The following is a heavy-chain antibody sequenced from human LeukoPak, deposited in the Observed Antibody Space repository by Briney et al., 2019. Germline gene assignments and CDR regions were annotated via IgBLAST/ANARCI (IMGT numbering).Heavy chain of an antibody. CDR1: GGSFSGYY. J-gene: IGHJ4*02. D-gene: IGHD5-18*01. Sequence: PSETLSLTCAVYGGSFSGYYWSWIRQPPGKGLEWIGEINHSGSTNYNPSLESRVTISVDTSKNQFSLKLSSVTAADTAVYYCARGRGRGYSYGYQDYWGQGTLVTVSS. V-gene: IGHV4-34*01. CDR2: INHSGST. CDR3: ARGRGRGYSYGYQDY.